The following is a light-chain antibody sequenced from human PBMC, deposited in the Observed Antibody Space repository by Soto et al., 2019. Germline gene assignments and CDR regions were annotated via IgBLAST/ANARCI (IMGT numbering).Light chain of an antibody. J-gene: IGKJ5*01. V-gene: IGKV3-20*01. Sequence: EIVLKQSPGNLSLSHGERATLSCKASQTINRIYVAWYQQKPGQAPRFLIYRTSDRANGIPGRFSGSGSGTDFTLTISRLEPEDFAIYYCQQYGSSPITFGQGTRLEI. CDR2: RTS. CDR1: QTINRIY. CDR3: QQYGSSPIT.